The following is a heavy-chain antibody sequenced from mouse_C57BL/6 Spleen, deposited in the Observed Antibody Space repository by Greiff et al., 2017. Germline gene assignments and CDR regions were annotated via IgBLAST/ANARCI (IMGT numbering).Heavy chain of an antibody. V-gene: IGHV1-64*01. CDR3: ARGKDDDERYFDV. Sequence: QVQLQQPGAELVKPGASVKLSCKASGYTFTSYWMHWVKQRPGQGLEWIGMIHPNSGSTNYNEKFKSKATLTVDKSSSTAYMQLSSLTSEDSAVYYCARGKDDDERYFDVWGTGTTVTVSS. D-gene: IGHD2-4*01. J-gene: IGHJ1*03. CDR1: GYTFTSYW. CDR2: IHPNSGST.